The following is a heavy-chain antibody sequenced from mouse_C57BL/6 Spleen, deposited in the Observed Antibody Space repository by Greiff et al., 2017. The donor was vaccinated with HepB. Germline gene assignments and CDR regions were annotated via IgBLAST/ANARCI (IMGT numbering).Heavy chain of an antibody. CDR3: TTGGYYGSSYGFAY. CDR2: IDPENGDT. D-gene: IGHD1-1*01. V-gene: IGHV14-4*01. CDR1: GFNIKDDY. J-gene: IGHJ3*01. Sequence: EVQLQQSGAELVGPGASVKLSCTASGFNIKDDYMHWVKQRPEQGLEWIGWIDPENGDTEYASKFQGKATITADTSSNTAYLQLSSLTSVDTAVYYCTTGGYYGSSYGFAYWGQGTLVTVSA.